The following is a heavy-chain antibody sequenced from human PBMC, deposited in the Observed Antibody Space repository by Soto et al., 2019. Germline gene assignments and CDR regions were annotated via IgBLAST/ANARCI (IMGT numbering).Heavy chain of an antibody. CDR3: AKEWRQLWLYYFDH. V-gene: IGHV3-23*01. D-gene: IGHD5-18*01. CDR2: ISGSGGST. J-gene: IGHJ4*02. Sequence: GGSLRLSCAASGFTFSSYAMSWVRQAPGKGLEWVSGISGSGGSTYYADSVKGRFTISRDNSKNTLYLRMNSLRAEETAVYYCAKEWRQLWLYYFDHWGQGSLVTVSS. CDR1: GFTFSSYA.